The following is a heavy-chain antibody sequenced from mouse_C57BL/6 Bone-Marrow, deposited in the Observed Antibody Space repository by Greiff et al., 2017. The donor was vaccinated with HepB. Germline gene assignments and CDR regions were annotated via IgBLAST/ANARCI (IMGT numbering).Heavy chain of an antibody. J-gene: IGHJ4*01. CDR2: ISNGGGST. D-gene: IGHD2-4*01. CDR3: ARRGYDYDDYAMDY. V-gene: IGHV5-12*01. Sequence: EVQVVESGGGLVQPGGSLKLSCAASGFTFSDYYMYWVRQTPEKRLEWVAYISNGGGSTYYPDTVKGRFTISRDNAKNTLYLQMSRLKSEDTAMYYCARRGYDYDDYAMDYWGQGTSVTVSS. CDR1: GFTFSDYY.